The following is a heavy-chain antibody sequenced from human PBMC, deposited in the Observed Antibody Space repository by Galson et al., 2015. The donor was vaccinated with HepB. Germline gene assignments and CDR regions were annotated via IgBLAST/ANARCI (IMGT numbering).Heavy chain of an antibody. D-gene: IGHD4-17*01. J-gene: IGHJ4*02. CDR1: GFTFSDYY. Sequence: SLRLSCAASGFTFSDYYMSWIRQAPGKGLEWVSYISSSGSTIYYADSVKGRFTISRDNAKNSLYLQMNSLRAEDTAVYYCARDRYYDYGDYAHFDYWGQGTLVTVSS. CDR2: ISSSGSTI. V-gene: IGHV3-11*01. CDR3: ARDRYYDYGDYAHFDY.